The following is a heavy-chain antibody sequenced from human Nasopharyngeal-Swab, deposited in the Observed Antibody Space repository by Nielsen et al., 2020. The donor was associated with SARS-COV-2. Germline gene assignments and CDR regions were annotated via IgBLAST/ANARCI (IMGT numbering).Heavy chain of an antibody. CDR2: TDWDDDK. V-gene: IGHV2-70*01. Sequence: WIRQPPGKALGWLALTDWDDDKYYSTSLKTRLTISKDTSKNQVVLTMTNMDPVDTATYYCARIPPLDYYFDYWGQGTLVTVSS. CDR3: ARIPPLDYYFDY. D-gene: IGHD3/OR15-3a*01. J-gene: IGHJ4*02.